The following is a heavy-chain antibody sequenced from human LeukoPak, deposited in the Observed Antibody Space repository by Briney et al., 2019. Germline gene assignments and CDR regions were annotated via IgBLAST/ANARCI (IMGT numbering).Heavy chain of an antibody. CDR3: ARERRVDIVVVGGLDAFDI. J-gene: IGHJ3*02. CDR1: GGTFSSYA. CDR2: IIPIFGTA. V-gene: IGHV1-69*05. D-gene: IGHD2-2*03. Sequence: SMKVSCKASGGTFSSYAISWVRQAPGQGLEWMGGIIPIFGTANYAQKFQGRVTITTDESTSTAYMELSSLRSEDTAVYYCARERRVDIVVVGGLDAFDIWGQGTMVTVSS.